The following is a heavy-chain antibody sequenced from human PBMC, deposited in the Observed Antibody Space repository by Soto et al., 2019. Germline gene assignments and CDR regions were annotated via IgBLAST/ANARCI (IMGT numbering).Heavy chain of an antibody. D-gene: IGHD1-20*01. CDR2: INPNSGGT. Sequence: QVQLVQSGAEVKKPGASVKVSCKASGYIFTDYYMHWVRQAPGQGLEWMGWINPNSGGTKYAQKFQGRVTMTRDTSITTAYMELSRLRSDDTDGYYCARGERYDWNLGGFLHQYYLDYWGQGTLVNVSS. V-gene: IGHV1-2*02. CDR1: GYIFTDYY. CDR3: ARGERYDWNLGGFLHQYYLDY. J-gene: IGHJ4*02.